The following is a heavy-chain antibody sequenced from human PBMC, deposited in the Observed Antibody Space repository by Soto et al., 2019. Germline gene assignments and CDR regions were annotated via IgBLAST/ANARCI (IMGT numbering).Heavy chain of an antibody. J-gene: IGHJ4*02. Sequence: SETLPLTCTVSGGSISSGGYYWGWIRQPPGRGWTRIWDIYCSGRTYSNPSLKSRVPISVDASKTQFPLNLRSVPAADTAVYYCVRPAGTNTNTRFDYWGKGTRVTVSS. CDR2: IYCSGRT. V-gene: IGHV4-39*01. CDR3: VRPAGTNTNTRFDY. CDR1: GGSISSGGYY. D-gene: IGHD6-19*01.